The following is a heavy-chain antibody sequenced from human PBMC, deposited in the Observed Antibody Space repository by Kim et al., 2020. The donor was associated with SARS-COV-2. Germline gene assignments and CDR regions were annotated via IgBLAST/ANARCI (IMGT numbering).Heavy chain of an antibody. D-gene: IGHD4-17*01. Sequence: ASVKVSCKASGYTFTSYAMNWVRQAPGQGLEWMGWINTNIGNATYAQGFPGRVAFTLDTSASTAYLQLSSLKSEDTAVYYCAREGYGTCGDYCFYSYGM. V-gene: IGHV7-4-1*02. CDR1: GYTFTSYA. CDR2: INTNIGNA. J-gene: IGHJ6*01. CDR3: AREGYGTCGDYCFYSYGM.